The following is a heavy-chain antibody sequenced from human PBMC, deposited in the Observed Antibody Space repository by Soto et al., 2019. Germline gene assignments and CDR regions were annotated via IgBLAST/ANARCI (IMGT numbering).Heavy chain of an antibody. V-gene: IGHV5-51*01. CDR1: GYSFTSYW. CDR2: IYPGDSDT. J-gene: IGHJ6*02. D-gene: IGHD3-10*01. Sequence: LGESLKISCKGSGYSFTSYWIGWVRQMPGKGLEWMGIIYPGDSDTRYSPSFQGQVTISADKSISTAYLQWSSLKASDTAMYYCARERGPRYYYYGMDVWGQGTTVTV. CDR3: ARERGPRYYYYGMDV.